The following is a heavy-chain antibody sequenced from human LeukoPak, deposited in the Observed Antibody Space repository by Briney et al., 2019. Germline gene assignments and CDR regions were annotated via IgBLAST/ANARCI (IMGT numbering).Heavy chain of an antibody. Sequence: GGSLRLSCAASGFTFSSYSMNWVRQAPGKGLEWVSGISGSGGNTYYADSVKGRFTISRDNSKNTLYLQMNSLRAEDTAVYYCAKNEMGFSGDFDPWGQGTLVTVSS. D-gene: IGHD3-10*01. V-gene: IGHV3-23*01. CDR1: GFTFSSYS. CDR3: AKNEMGFSGDFDP. J-gene: IGHJ5*02. CDR2: ISGSGGNT.